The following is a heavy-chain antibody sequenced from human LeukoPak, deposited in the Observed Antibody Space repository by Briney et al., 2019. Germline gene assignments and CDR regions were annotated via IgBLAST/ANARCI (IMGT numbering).Heavy chain of an antibody. Sequence: GRSLRLSCAASGFTFSSYAMHWVRQAPGKGLEWVAVISYDGSNKYYADSVKGRFTISRDNSKNTLYLQMNSLRAEDTAVYYCARGNPEDYFDYWGQGTLVTVSS. J-gene: IGHJ4*02. CDR3: ARGNPEDYFDY. CDR2: ISYDGSNK. V-gene: IGHV3-30-3*01. D-gene: IGHD1-14*01. CDR1: GFTFSSYA.